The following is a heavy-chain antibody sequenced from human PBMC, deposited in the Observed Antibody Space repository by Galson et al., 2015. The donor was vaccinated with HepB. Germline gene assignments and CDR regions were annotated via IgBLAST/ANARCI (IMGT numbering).Heavy chain of an antibody. J-gene: IGHJ4*02. CDR1: GFTFSSYA. Sequence: SLRLSCAASGFTFSSYAMSWVRQAPGKGLEWVSAISGSGGSTYYADSVKGRFTISRDKSKSTLYLQMNSLRAEDTAVYYCAKGGGFGELFDYWGQGTLVTVSS. V-gene: IGHV3-23*01. CDR2: ISGSGGST. D-gene: IGHD3-10*01. CDR3: AKGGGFGELFDY.